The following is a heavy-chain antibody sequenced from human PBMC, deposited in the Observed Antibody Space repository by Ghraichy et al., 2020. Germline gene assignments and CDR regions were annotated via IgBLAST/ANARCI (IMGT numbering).Heavy chain of an antibody. CDR2: ISYDGSNK. D-gene: IGHD3-10*01. CDR1: GFTFSSYA. Sequence: GGSLRLSCAASGFTFSSYAMHWVRQAPGKGLEWVAVISYDGSNKYYADSVKGRFTISRDNSKNTLYLQMNSLRAEDTAVYYCARVGRITMVRGVKYELWYFDYWGQGTLVTVSS. CDR3: ARVGRITMVRGVKYELWYFDY. J-gene: IGHJ4*02. V-gene: IGHV3-30-3*01.